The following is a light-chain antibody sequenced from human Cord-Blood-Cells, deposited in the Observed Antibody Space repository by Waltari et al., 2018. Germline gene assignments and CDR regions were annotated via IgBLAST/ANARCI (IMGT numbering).Light chain of an antibody. J-gene: IGKJ4*01. CDR2: KAS. Sequence: DIQMTQSPSTLSASVGDRVTNTCRASQSISSWLAWYQQKPGKAPKLLIYKASSLESGVPSRFSGSGSGTEFTLTISSLQPDDFATYYCQQYNSYELTFGGGTKVEIK. V-gene: IGKV1-5*03. CDR3: QQYNSYELT. CDR1: QSISSW.